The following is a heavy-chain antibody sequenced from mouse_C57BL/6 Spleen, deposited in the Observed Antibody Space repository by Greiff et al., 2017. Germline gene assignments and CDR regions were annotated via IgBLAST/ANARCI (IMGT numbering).Heavy chain of an antibody. Sequence: QVQLQQPGAELVMPGASVKLSCKASGYTFTSYWMHWVKQRPGQGLEWIGEIDPSDSYTNYNQKFKGKSTLTVDKSSSTAYMQLSSLTSEDSAVYYCARRDYYGSRYFDVWGTGTTVTVPS. J-gene: IGHJ1*03. D-gene: IGHD1-1*01. CDR1: GYTFTSYW. CDR3: ARRDYYGSRYFDV. CDR2: IDPSDSYT. V-gene: IGHV1-69*01.